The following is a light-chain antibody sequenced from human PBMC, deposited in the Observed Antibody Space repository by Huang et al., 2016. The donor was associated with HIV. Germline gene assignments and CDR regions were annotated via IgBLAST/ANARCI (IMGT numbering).Light chain of an antibody. J-gene: IGKJ4*01. CDR3: QQRSAWPLT. V-gene: IGKV3-11*01. Sequence: EIVLTQSPATLSLSPGERATLSCRASQSVHSYLAWYQQKPGQAPRLLIYEASHMATGIPARFSGSGSGTDFTLTISNLQSEDFAVYYCQQRSAWPLTFGGGTKVEI. CDR2: EAS. CDR1: QSVHSY.